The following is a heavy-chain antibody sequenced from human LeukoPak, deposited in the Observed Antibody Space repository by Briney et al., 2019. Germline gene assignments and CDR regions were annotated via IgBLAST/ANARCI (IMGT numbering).Heavy chain of an antibody. Sequence: SETLSLTCAVYGGSFSGYYWSWIRQPPGKGLEWIGEINHSGSTNYNPSLKSRVTISVDTSKNQFSLKLSSVTAADTAVYYCATSIAAAGGFDYWGQGTLVTVSS. V-gene: IGHV4-34*01. J-gene: IGHJ4*02. CDR3: ATSIAAAGGFDY. D-gene: IGHD6-13*01. CDR2: INHSGST. CDR1: GGSFSGYY.